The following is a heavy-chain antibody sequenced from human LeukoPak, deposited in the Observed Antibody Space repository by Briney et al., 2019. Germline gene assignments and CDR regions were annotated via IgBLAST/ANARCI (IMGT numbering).Heavy chain of an antibody. CDR3: AHSPDAFDI. Sequence: KESGPTLVNPTQTLTLTCTFSGFSLSTSGVGVGWIRQPPGKTLEWLSLIYWNDDKRYTPSLKSTLTITKDTSKTQVVLTMTNMDPVDTATYYCAHSPDAFDIWGQGTMVTVSS. V-gene: IGHV2-5*01. CDR2: IYWNDDK. CDR1: GFSLSTSGVG. J-gene: IGHJ3*02.